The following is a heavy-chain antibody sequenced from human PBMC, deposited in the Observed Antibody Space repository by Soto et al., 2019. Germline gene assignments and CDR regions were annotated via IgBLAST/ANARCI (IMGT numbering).Heavy chain of an antibody. CDR1: GGTFSSYA. CDR3: ARDAPNGDDLGVWFDP. D-gene: IGHD4-17*01. CDR2: IIPIFGTA. Sequence: SVKVSCKASGGTFSSYAISWVRQAPVQGLEWMGGIIPIFGTANYSQKFQGRVTITADESTSTAYMELSSLRSEDTAVYYCARDAPNGDDLGVWFDPWGQGTLVTVSS. V-gene: IGHV1-69*01. J-gene: IGHJ5*02.